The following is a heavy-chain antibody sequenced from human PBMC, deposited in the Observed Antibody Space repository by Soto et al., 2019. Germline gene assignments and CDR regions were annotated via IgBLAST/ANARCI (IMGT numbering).Heavy chain of an antibody. Sequence: EVQLVESGGGLVKPGGSLRPSCAASGFTFSNAWMSWVRQAPGKGLEWVGRIKSKTDGGTTDYAAPVKGRFTISRDDSKNTLYLQMNSLKTEDTAVYYCTTVMGSGWYGDYWGQGTLVTVSS. CDR3: TTVMGSGWYGDY. V-gene: IGHV3-15*01. CDR2: IKSKTDGGTT. CDR1: GFTFSNAW. J-gene: IGHJ4*02. D-gene: IGHD6-19*01.